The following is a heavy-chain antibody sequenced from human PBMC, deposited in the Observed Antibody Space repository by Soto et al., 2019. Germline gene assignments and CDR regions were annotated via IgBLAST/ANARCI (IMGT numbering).Heavy chain of an antibody. V-gene: IGHV3-30*18. CDR3: AKVRAAYYYGSGPFAY. D-gene: IGHD3-10*01. CDR1: GFTFSSYG. J-gene: IGHJ4*02. CDR2: ISSDGSNK. Sequence: QVQLVESGGGVVQPGRSLRLSCAASGFTFSSYGMHWVRQAPGKGLEWVALISSDGSNKYYADSVKGRFTISRDNSKNTLYLQMNALRAEDTAVYYCAKVRAAYYYGSGPFAYWGQGTLVTVSP.